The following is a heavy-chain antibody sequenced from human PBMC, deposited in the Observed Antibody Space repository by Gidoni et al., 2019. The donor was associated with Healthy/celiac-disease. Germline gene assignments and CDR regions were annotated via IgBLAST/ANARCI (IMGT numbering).Heavy chain of an antibody. V-gene: IGHV4-59*01. CDR2: IYYSGST. D-gene: IGHD3-10*01. CDR1: GGSISSSS. J-gene: IGHJ6*02. CDR3: ARTSYGSGSYYNLILGYYGMDV. Sequence: QVQLQESGPGLVKPSETLSLTCTVSGGSISSSSWSWIRQPPGKGLEWIGYIYYSGSTNYNPSLKSRVTISVDTSKNQFSLKLSSVTAADTAVYYCARTSYGSGSYYNLILGYYGMDVWGQGTTVTVSS.